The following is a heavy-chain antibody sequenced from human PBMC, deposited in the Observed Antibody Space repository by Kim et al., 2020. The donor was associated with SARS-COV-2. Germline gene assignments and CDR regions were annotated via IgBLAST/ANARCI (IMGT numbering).Heavy chain of an antibody. CDR2: INHSGST. CDR1: GGSFSGYY. J-gene: IGHJ4*02. Sequence: SETLSLTCAVYGGSFSGYYWSWIRQPPGKGLEWIGEINHSGSTNYNLSLKSRVTISVDTSKNQFSLKLSSVTAADTAVYYCARGGMARQVYFDYWGQGTLVTVSS. V-gene: IGHV4-34*01. CDR3: ARGGMARQVYFDY. D-gene: IGHD5-12*01.